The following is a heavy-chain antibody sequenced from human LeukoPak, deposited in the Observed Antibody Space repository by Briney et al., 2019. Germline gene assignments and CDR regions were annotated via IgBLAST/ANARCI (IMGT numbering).Heavy chain of an antibody. V-gene: IGHV3-30*02. D-gene: IGHD2-2*01. J-gene: IGHJ4*02. CDR2: IRYDGSNK. Sequence: GGSLRLSCPASGFTFSSYGMHWVRQAPGKGLEWVAFIRYDGSNKYYADSVKGRFTISRDNSKNTLYLQMNSLRAEDTAVYYCAKVCSASCYKEFDYWGQGTLVTVSS. CDR3: AKVCSASCYKEFDY. CDR1: GFTFSSYG.